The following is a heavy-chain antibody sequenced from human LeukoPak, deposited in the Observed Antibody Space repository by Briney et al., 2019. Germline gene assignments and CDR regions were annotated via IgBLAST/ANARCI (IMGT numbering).Heavy chain of an antibody. D-gene: IGHD1-26*01. Sequence: VKPSETLSLTCTVSGGSISTYYWNWIRQSPGKGLEWIGNIYYSGSTNYNPSLKSRVTISVDTSKNQFSLKLSSVTAADTAVYYCARLEWELNFDYWGQGTLVIVS. CDR1: GGSISTYY. J-gene: IGHJ4*02. V-gene: IGHV4-59*08. CDR3: ARLEWELNFDY. CDR2: IYYSGST.